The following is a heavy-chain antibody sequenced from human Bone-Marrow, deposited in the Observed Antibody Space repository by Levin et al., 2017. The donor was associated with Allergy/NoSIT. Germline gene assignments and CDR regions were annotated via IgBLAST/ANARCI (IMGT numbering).Heavy chain of an antibody. Sequence: PGGSLRLSCAASGFTFDDYAMHWVRQAPGKGLEWVAGTNWKGNSRDYADSVKGRFTISRDNGKNSLFLQMNSLRPEDTAPYYCAKDRRADNSLDYYYHYGMDVWGQGTTVIVSS. J-gene: IGHJ6*02. V-gene: IGHV3-9*01. CDR1: GFTFDDYA. CDR2: TNWKGNSR. D-gene: IGHD1-14*01. CDR3: AKDRRADNSLDYYYHYGMDV.